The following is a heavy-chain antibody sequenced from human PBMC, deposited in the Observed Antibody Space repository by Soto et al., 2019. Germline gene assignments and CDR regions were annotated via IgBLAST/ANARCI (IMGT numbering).Heavy chain of an antibody. J-gene: IGHJ5*02. CDR1: GYTFTSYA. Sequence: ASVKVSCKASGYTFTSYAMHWVRQAPGQRLEWMGWINAGNANTKYLQKFQGRVTITRDTSASTAYMELSSLRSEDTAVYYCGRDPVAGIWFAPWGQGTLVPVSS. V-gene: IGHV1-3*01. D-gene: IGHD6-19*01. CDR3: GRDPVAGIWFAP. CDR2: INAGNANT.